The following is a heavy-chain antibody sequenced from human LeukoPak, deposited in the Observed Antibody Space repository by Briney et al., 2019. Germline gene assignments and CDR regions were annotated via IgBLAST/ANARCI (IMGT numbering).Heavy chain of an antibody. D-gene: IGHD3-10*01. Sequence: GGSLRLSCAASGFTFDNYAMYWVRQAPGKGLEWVSGISWNGGSVSYADSVKGRFTISRDNARNSLYLQMNSLRAEDTALYYCAKDKNSASRSGGSKSGLYDFWGQGTLVTVSS. V-gene: IGHV3-9*01. CDR3: AKDKNSASRSGGSKSGLYDF. J-gene: IGHJ4*02. CDR2: ISWNGGSV. CDR1: GFTFDNYA.